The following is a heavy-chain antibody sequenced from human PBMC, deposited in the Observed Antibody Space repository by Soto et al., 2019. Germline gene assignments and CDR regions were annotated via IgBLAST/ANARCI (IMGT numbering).Heavy chain of an antibody. V-gene: IGHV1-69*13. D-gene: IGHD5-12*01. CDR3: ARVSGYEEYYYYYMDV. CDR2: IIPIFGTA. J-gene: IGHJ6*03. CDR1: GGTFSSYA. Sequence: SVKVSCKASGGTFSSYAISWVRQAPGQGLEWMGGIIPIFGTANYAQKFQGRVTITADESTSTAYMELSSLRSEDTAVYYCARVSGYEEYYYYYMDVWGKGTTVTVSS.